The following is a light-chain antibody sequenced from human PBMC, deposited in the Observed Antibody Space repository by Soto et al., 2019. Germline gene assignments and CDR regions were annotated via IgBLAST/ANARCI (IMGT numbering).Light chain of an antibody. CDR3: QPYDTSPPRYS. CDR1: QSLNSNF. CDR2: AAS. Sequence: EIVLTQSPGTLSLSPGESATLSCRASQSLNSNFLAWYQQKPGQAPRLLVYAASSRATGIPDRFSGSASGTVFTLTISRLEPEDFAVYYCQPYDTSPPRYSFGQGTKLEIK. V-gene: IGKV3-20*01. J-gene: IGKJ2*01.